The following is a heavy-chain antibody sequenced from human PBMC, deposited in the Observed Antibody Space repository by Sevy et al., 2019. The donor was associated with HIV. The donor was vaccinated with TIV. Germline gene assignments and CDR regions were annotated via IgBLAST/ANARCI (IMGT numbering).Heavy chain of an antibody. Sequence: GGSLRLSCAASGFIFSYYGMHWVRQAPGKGLEWVPGISDSGDTTHYAESVKGRFTISRDNSKNTVSLQMSSLRAEDTAIYYCAKLPSTVMFREKGYWGQGTRVTVSS. V-gene: IGHV3-23*01. CDR2: ISDSGDTT. CDR1: GFIFSYYG. D-gene: IGHD3-10*01. J-gene: IGHJ4*02. CDR3: AKLPSTVMFREKGY.